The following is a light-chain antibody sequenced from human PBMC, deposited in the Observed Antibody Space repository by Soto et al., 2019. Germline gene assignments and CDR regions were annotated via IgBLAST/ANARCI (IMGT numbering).Light chain of an antibody. J-gene: IGKJ2*01. Sequence: EIVMTQSPATLSVSPGERATLSCRASQSVSNNLAWYQQKPGQAPRLLIYGASTRASGIPARFSGSGSGTECTLTISSLQSEDVAVYSCQQYNDWPPYTFGQGTKLEIK. CDR3: QQYNDWPPYT. V-gene: IGKV3-15*01. CDR1: QSVSNN. CDR2: GAS.